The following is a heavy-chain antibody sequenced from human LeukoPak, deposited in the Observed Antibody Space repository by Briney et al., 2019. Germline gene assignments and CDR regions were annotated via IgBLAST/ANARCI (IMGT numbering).Heavy chain of an antibody. CDR2: INDRGDTI. D-gene: IGHD1-26*01. V-gene: IGHV3-48*03. J-gene: IGHJ4*02. CDR1: GFTFSSFW. Sequence: PGGSLRLSCATSGFTFSSFWMNWVRQAPGKGLEWVSYINDRGDTIYYAESVKGRFTISRDNAKTSLYLQMNSLRADDTAVYYCARTVGATDSLDYWGQGTLVTVSS. CDR3: ARTVGATDSLDY.